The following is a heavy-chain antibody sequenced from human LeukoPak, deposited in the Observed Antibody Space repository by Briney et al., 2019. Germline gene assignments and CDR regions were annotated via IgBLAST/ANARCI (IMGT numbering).Heavy chain of an antibody. CDR2: ISASSGTI. Sequence: PGGSLRLSCAASRFTFSSYNMNWVRQAPGKGLEWISHISASSGTIYYADSVKGRFTISRDNAKDSLYLQMNSLRAEDTAVYYCSRASRPAALDYWGQGTLVTVSS. CDR3: SRASRPAALDY. CDR1: RFTFSSYN. V-gene: IGHV3-48*04. J-gene: IGHJ4*02. D-gene: IGHD2-2*01.